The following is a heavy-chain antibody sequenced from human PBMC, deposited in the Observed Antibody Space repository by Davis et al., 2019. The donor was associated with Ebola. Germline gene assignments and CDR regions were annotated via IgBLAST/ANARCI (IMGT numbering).Heavy chain of an antibody. CDR3: ARTPTVTTDTPYYYGMDV. CDR2: IYYTGRV. V-gene: IGHV4-59*01. Sequence: SETLSLTCSVSGDSLSGFYWSWIRQTPGKGLEWIGYIYYTGRVEYNPPLQSRVTISIDTSESRFSLKRTSVTPADTAVYYCARTPTVTTDTPYYYGMDVWGQGTTVTVSS. CDR1: GDSLSGFY. J-gene: IGHJ6*02. D-gene: IGHD4-17*01.